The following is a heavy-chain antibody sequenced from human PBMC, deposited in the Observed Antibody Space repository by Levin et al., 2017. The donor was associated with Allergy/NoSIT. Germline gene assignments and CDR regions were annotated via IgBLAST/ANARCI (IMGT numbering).Heavy chain of an antibody. CDR2: INPSGGST. CDR3: ARPQVDYYDSSGYPLWY. CDR1: GYTFTSYY. J-gene: IGHJ4*02. Sequence: ASVKVSCKASGYTFTSYYMHWVRQAPGQGLEWMGIINPSGGSTSYAQKFQGRVTMTRDTSTSTVYMELSSLRSEDTAVYYCARPQVDYYDSSGYPLWYWGQGTLVTVSS. V-gene: IGHV1-46*01. D-gene: IGHD3-22*01.